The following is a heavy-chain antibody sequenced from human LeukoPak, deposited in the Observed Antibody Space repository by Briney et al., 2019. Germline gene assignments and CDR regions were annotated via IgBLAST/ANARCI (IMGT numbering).Heavy chain of an antibody. CDR3: ARENYDSPGPFDX. CDR2: ISYDGSNK. V-gene: IGHV3-30-3*01. D-gene: IGHD3-22*01. J-gene: IGHJ4*01. CDR1: GFTFSSYA. Sequence: GGSLRLSCAASGFTFSSYAMHWVRQAPGKGLEWVAVISYDGSNKYYADSVKGRFTISRDNSKNTLYLQMNSLRAEDTAVYYCARENYDSPGPFDXWGXXXXXTXSS.